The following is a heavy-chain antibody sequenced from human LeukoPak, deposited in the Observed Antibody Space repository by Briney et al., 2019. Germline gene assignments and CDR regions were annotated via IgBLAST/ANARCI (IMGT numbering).Heavy chain of an antibody. J-gene: IGHJ4*02. CDR1: GGSISSYY. CDR3: ARALLWFGDESLYFDY. D-gene: IGHD3-10*01. Sequence: SETLSLTCTVSGGSISSYYWSWIRQPPGKGLEWIGYIYYSGSTNYNPSLKSRVTISVDTSKNQFSLKLSSVTAADTAVYYCARALLWFGDESLYFDYRGQGTLVTVSS. V-gene: IGHV4-59*01. CDR2: IYYSGST.